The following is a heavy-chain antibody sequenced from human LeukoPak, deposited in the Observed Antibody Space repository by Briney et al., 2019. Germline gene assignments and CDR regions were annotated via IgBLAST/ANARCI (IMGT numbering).Heavy chain of an antibody. J-gene: IGHJ4*02. CDR1: GGSISDYS. D-gene: IGHD6-25*01. CDR2: IYYSGSA. V-gene: IGHV4-59*01. CDR3: ARAGGVKTAALDLDY. Sequence: PSETLSLTCTVSGGSISDYSWSWIRQPLGKGLEWIGNIYYSGSANHNPSLKSRVTISRDTSKNQFSLKLTSVTTADTAVYYCARAGGVKTAALDLDYWGQGTLVTVSS.